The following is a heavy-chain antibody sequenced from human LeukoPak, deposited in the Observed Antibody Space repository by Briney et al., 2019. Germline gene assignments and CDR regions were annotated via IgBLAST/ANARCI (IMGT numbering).Heavy chain of an antibody. CDR2: IYYSGST. CDR3: ARMVGPRYFDR. Sequence: SETLSLTCTVSGGSIGSYYGSLLRQPPGKRVEWIGYIYYSGSTNYNTPLMSRVTISVDTSKNQFSLKLSSVTAADTAVYYCARMVGPRYFDRWGRGTLVTVSS. V-gene: IGHV4-59*08. J-gene: IGHJ2*01. CDR1: GGSIGSYY. D-gene: IGHD1-26*01.